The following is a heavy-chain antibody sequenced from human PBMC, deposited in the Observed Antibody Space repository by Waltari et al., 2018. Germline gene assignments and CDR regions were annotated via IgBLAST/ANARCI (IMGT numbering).Heavy chain of an antibody. D-gene: IGHD4-17*01. Sequence: QLQLQESGPGLVKPWETLSLTCTVSGGSVSSNYNWGWIRQTPGKGLGWVGNMQYAGSTFYNPALRRRVAISLDTSKNQFSLWLSSVGAADTGVYFCGRIACGDEGGYVQHWGQGTLVTVSS. J-gene: IGHJ1*01. CDR3: GRIACGDEGGYVQH. V-gene: IGHV4-39*01. CDR1: GGSVSSNYN. CDR2: MQYAGST.